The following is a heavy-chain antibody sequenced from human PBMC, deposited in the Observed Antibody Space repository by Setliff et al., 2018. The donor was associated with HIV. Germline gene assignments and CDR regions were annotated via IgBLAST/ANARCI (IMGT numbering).Heavy chain of an antibody. CDR1: ELTFSNYA. CDR2: LSGSGGST. J-gene: IGHJ6*02. Sequence: GGSLRLSCAASELTFSNYAMAWVRQAPGKGLEWVSSLSGSGGSTYYADSVKGRFTISRDNSKNTLYLQMNSLRAEDTAVYYCATRAQIYYYYYGMDVWGQGTTVTVSS. CDR3: ATRAQIYYYYYGMDV. V-gene: IGHV3-23*01.